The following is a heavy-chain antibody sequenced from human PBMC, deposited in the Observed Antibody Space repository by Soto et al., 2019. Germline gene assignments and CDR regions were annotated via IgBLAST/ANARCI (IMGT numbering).Heavy chain of an antibody. CDR1: GGTFSSYA. CDR2: IIPIFGTA. V-gene: IGHV1-69*05. J-gene: IGHJ6*02. D-gene: IGHD5-18*01. CDR3: ARRGYSYRGGYYGMDV. Sequence: QVQLVQSGAEVKKPGSSVKVSCKASGGTFSSYAISWVRQAPGQGLEWMGGIIPIFGTANYAQKFQGRVTITXDEXTXRAYMGLSSLRSEDTAVYYCARRGYSYRGGYYGMDVWGQGTTVTVSS.